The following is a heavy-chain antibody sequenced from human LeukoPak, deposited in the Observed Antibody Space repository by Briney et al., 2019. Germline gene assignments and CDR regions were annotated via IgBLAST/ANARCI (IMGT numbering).Heavy chain of an antibody. CDR2: IYTSGST. CDR3: AREEAAAGQYYFDY. D-gene: IGHD6-13*01. V-gene: IGHV4-61*02. Sequence: SETLALTRTVSGGSISRGSYYWSWIRQPAGKGLEWIGRIYTSGSTNYDPSLKSRVTISVDTSKNHFSLKLSSVTAADTAVYYCAREEAAAGQYYFDYGGQGTLVTVSS. CDR1: GGSISRGSYY. J-gene: IGHJ4*02.